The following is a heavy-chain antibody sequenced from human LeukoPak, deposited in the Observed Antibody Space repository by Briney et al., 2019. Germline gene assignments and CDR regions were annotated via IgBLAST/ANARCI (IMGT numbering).Heavy chain of an antibody. CDR1: GFTFSSYW. D-gene: IGHD5-24*01. J-gene: IGHJ3*02. CDR3: AKDRRDGYNSYAFDI. V-gene: IGHV3-23*01. CDR2: ISGSGGST. Sequence: GGSLRLSCAASGFTFSSYWMHWVRQAPGKGLEWVSAISGSGGSTYYADSVKGRFTISRDNSKNTLYLQMNSLRAEDTAVYYCAKDRRDGYNSYAFDIWGQGTMVTVSS.